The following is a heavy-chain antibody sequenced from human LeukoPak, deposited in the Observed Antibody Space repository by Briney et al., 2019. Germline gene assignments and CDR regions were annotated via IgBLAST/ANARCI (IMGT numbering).Heavy chain of an antibody. D-gene: IGHD3-22*01. Sequence: PGGSLRLSRAASEFTFSNYAMSWVRQAPGKGLEWVSAISDGSVNTYYADSVKGRFSISRDNSKNTLYLQMNSLRAEDTAVYYCAKDYYDSSGYYRGFDYWGQGTLVTVSS. CDR2: ISDGSVNT. CDR3: AKDYYDSSGYYRGFDY. V-gene: IGHV3-23*01. CDR1: EFTFSNYA. J-gene: IGHJ4*02.